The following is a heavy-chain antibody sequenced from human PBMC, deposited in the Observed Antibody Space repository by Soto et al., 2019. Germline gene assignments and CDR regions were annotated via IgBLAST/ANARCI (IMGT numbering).Heavy chain of an antibody. CDR3: ARDLNLRAPHYYYGMDV. V-gene: IGHV3-21*01. J-gene: IGHJ6*02. CDR2: ITSNSGDI. Sequence: GGSLRLSCAASGFSFDYYSMNWVRQVPGKGLEWVSSITSNSGDISYADSVKGRFTISRDNAKNSLYLQLNSLRAEDTAVYYCARDLNLRAPHYYYGMDVWGQGTTVTVS. CDR1: GFSFDYYS.